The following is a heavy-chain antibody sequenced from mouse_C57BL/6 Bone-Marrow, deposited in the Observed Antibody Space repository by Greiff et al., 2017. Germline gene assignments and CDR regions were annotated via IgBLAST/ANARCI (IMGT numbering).Heavy chain of an antibody. J-gene: IGHJ4*01. D-gene: IGHD1-1*01. CDR3: TTVYCGSSYYYAMDY. Sequence: VQLQQSGAELVRPGASVKLSCTASGFTIKDDYMHWVKQRPEQGLEWIGWIDPENGDTEYASKFQGKATITAYTSSNTAYLQRSSLTSEDTAVYYCTTVYCGSSYYYAMDYWGQGTSVTVSS. CDR1: GFTIKDDY. V-gene: IGHV14-4*01. CDR2: IDPENGDT.